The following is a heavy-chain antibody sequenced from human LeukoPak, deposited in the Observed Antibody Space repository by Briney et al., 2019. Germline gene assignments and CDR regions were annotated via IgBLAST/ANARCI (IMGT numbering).Heavy chain of an antibody. J-gene: IGHJ4*02. Sequence: ASVKVSCKASGGTFSSYAISWVRQAPGQGLEWMGWIDPNSGGTDYAQKFQGRVTVTRDTSINTAYMELSRLRSDDTAVYYCARDKSSSWYGGVDHWGQGTLVTVSS. V-gene: IGHV1-2*02. CDR3: ARDKSSSWYGGVDH. CDR2: IDPNSGGT. CDR1: GGTFSSYA. D-gene: IGHD6-13*01.